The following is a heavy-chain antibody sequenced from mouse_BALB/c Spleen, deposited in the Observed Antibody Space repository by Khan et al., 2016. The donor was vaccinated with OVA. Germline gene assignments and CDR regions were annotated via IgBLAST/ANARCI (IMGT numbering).Heavy chain of an antibody. D-gene: IGHD1-2*01. J-gene: IGHJ2*01. CDR1: GYSITSGYG. CDR3: ARTARIKY. CDR2: ISYSGST. Sequence: LQQSGPGLVKPSQSLSLTCTVTGYSITSGYGWNWIRQFPGNKLEWMGYISYSGSTNYTPSLQSRISITRDTAKNQFFLQLNSVTTEDTATYYCARTARIKYWGQGTTLTVSS. V-gene: IGHV3-2*02.